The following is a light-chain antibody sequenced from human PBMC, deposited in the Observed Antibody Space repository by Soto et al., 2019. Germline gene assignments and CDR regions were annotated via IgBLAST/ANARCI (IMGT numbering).Light chain of an antibody. V-gene: IGKV3-20*01. Sequence: EIVLKQSPGTLSLSPGERATLSCRASQSVSSSYLAWYQQKPGQAPRLLIYGASSRATGIPDRFSGSGSGTDFTLTISRLEPEDCAVYYCQQYGSSPPWTFGQGTKVE. CDR2: GAS. CDR1: QSVSSSY. CDR3: QQYGSSPPWT. J-gene: IGKJ1*01.